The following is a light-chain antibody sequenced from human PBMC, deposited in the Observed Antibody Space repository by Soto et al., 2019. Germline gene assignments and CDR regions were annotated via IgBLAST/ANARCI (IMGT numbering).Light chain of an antibody. Sequence: SVLKHPPPSPRGPGQRGPISPPRSNRKNGAGYDVHWCQHLPGTAPELLIYGNSNRPSGVPDRFSGSKSGTSASLAITGLQADDEADYYCQSYDSSLSGYYVIGTGTKVTVL. CDR2: GNS. CDR3: QSYDSSLSGYYV. J-gene: IGLJ1*01. CDR1: NRKNGAGYD. V-gene: IGLV1-40*01.